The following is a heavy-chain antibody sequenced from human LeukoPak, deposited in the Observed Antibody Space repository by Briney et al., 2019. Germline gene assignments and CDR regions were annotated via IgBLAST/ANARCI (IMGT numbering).Heavy chain of an antibody. D-gene: IGHD3-22*01. Sequence: PGGSLRLSCAASGFSVSNNYMNWVRQASGKGLEWVSVMHSDGRTFYADSVKGRFTISRDKSKYMFYLQMDSLRAEDTAVYYCARDPDDRSGLDAFETWGQGTKVTVS. J-gene: IGHJ3*02. V-gene: IGHV3-53*01. CDR2: MHSDGRT. CDR3: ARDPDDRSGLDAFET. CDR1: GFSVSNNY.